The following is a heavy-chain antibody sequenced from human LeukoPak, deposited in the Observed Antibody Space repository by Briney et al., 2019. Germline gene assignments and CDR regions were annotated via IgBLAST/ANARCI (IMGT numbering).Heavy chain of an antibody. Sequence: GGSLRLSCKASGFTFNTFWMAWVRQAPGKGLEWVSNTNQDGSVKFYVDSVRDRFAVSRDNAQRSLFLQMNSLRAEDTAVYYCVREHSRVSYYFDYWGQGTLVTVSS. CDR3: VREHSRVSYYFDY. CDR2: TNQDGSVK. D-gene: IGHD5/OR15-5a*01. CDR1: GFTFNTFW. V-gene: IGHV3-7*03. J-gene: IGHJ4*02.